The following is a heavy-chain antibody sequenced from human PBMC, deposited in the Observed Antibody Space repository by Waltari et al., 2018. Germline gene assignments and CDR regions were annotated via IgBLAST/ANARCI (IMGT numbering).Heavy chain of an antibody. CDR2: ISSSSSYI. V-gene: IGHV3-21*01. Sequence: EVQLVESGGGLVKPGGSLRLSCAASGFTFNSYSMNWVRQAPGKGLEWVSSISSSSSYIYYADSVKGRFTISRDNAKNTLYLQMNSLRAEDTAVYYCARHYGPIGGGWFDPWGQGTLVTVSS. CDR1: GFTFNSYS. J-gene: IGHJ5*02. CDR3: ARHYGPIGGGWFDP. D-gene: IGHD3-16*01.